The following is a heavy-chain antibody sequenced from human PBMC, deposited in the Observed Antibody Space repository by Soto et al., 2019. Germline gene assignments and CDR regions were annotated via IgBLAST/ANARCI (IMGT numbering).Heavy chain of an antibody. J-gene: IGHJ6*02. CDR2: ISYDGSNK. D-gene: IGHD4-17*01. CDR1: GFTFSSYG. Sequence: GGSLRLSCAASGFTFSSYGMHWVRQAPGKGLEWVAVISYDGSNKYYADSVRGRFTISRDNSKNTLYLQMNSLRAEDTAVYYCAKHRYGVVDVWGQGSTVTVSS. V-gene: IGHV3-30*18. CDR3: AKHRYGVVDV.